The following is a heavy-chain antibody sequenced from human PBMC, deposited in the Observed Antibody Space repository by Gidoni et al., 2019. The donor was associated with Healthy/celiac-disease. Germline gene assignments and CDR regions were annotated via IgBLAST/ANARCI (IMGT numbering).Heavy chain of an antibody. V-gene: IGHV3-48*02. D-gene: IGHD3-10*01. Sequence: EVQLVESGGGLVQHGGSLRLSCAASGFTFSSYSMNWVRQAQGKGLEWVSYISSSSSTIYYADSVKSRFTISRDNAKNSLYLQMNSLRDEDTAVYYCARDPVRYYGSGSHAFDIWCQGTMVTVSS. J-gene: IGHJ3*02. CDR1: GFTFSSYS. CDR2: ISSSSSTI. CDR3: ARDPVRYYGSGSHAFDI.